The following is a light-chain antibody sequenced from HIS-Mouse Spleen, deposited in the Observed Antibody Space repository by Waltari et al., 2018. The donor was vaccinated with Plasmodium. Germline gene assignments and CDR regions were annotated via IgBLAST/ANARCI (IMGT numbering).Light chain of an antibody. CDR3: KQYNSYSWT. CDR2: KAS. V-gene: IGKV1-5*03. Sequence: DIQMTQSPSTLSASVGDRVTITCRASQSISSWLAWYQQKPGKAPKLLNYKASSLESGVPSRFSGSGSGTEFTLTISSLQPDDFATYYCKQYNSYSWTFGQETKVEIK. CDR1: QSISSW. J-gene: IGKJ1*01.